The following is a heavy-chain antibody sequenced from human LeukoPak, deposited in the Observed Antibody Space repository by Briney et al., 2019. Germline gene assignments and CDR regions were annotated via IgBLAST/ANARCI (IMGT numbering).Heavy chain of an antibody. Sequence: SETLSLTCAVYGGSFSGDYWSWIRQPPGKGLEWIGEINHSGSTNYNPSLKSRVTISVDTSKNQFSLKLSSVTAADTAVYYCARGVLRYFDWLPNHDAFDIWGQGTMVTVSS. CDR1: GGSFSGDY. CDR2: INHSGST. J-gene: IGHJ3*02. V-gene: IGHV4-34*01. D-gene: IGHD3-9*01. CDR3: ARGVLRYFDWLPNHDAFDI.